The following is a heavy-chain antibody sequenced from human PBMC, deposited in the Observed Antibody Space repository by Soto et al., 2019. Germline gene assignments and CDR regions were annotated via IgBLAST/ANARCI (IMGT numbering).Heavy chain of an antibody. CDR1: GFTFSSYG. Sequence: QVQLVESGGGVVQPGRSLRLSCAASGFTFSSYGMHWVRQAPGKGLEWVAVIWYDGSNKYYADSVKGRFTISRDNYKNTVYLQMNSLRAEDTAVYYCARAGRPYYYDSSGYYWQDAFDIWGQGKMVTVSS. J-gene: IGHJ3*02. CDR2: IWYDGSNK. CDR3: ARAGRPYYYDSSGYYWQDAFDI. D-gene: IGHD3-22*01. V-gene: IGHV3-33*01.